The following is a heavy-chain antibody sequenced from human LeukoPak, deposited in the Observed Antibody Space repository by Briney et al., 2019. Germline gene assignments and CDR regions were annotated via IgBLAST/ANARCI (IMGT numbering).Heavy chain of an antibody. CDR2: ISYDGSNK. D-gene: IGHD5-24*01. J-gene: IGHJ6*04. CDR1: GFTFSSYG. Sequence: GGSLRLSCAASGFTFSSYGMHWVRQAPGKGRAWVAVISYDGSNKYYVDSVKGRFTISRDNSKNTLYLQMNSLRGEDTAVYYCANHLTRWRITMDVWGKGTTVTVSS. CDR3: ANHLTRWRITMDV. V-gene: IGHV3-30*18.